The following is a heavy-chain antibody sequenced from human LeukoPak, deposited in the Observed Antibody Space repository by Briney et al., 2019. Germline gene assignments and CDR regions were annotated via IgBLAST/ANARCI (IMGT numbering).Heavy chain of an antibody. Sequence: GGSLRLSCAASGNYWMHWVRQAPGEGLVWVSHINSDGSWTSYADSVKGRFTISRDHAKNSVYLQMNSLRAEDTAVYYCTRWACAGTSCYVLDSWGQGTPVTVSS. J-gene: IGHJ5*01. CDR1: GNYW. D-gene: IGHD2-2*01. V-gene: IGHV3-74*01. CDR2: INSDGSWT. CDR3: TRWACAGTSCYVLDS.